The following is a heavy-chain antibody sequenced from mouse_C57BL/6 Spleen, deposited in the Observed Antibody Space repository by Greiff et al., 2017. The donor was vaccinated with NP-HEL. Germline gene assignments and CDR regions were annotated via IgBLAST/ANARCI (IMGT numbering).Heavy chain of an antibody. CDR3: ARDDPVDV. CDR2: ISSGGSYT. D-gene: IGHD2-3*01. CDR1: GFTFSSYG. Sequence: EVQLQESGGDLVKPGGSLKLSCAASGFTFSSYGMSWVRQTPDKRLEWVATISSGGSYTYYPDSVKGRFTISRDNAKNTLYLQMSSLKSEDTAMYYCARDDPVDVWGTGTTVTVSS. J-gene: IGHJ1*03. V-gene: IGHV5-6*01.